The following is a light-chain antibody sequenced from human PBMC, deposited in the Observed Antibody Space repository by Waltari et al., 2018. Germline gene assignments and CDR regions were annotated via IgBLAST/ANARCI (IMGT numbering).Light chain of an antibody. CDR1: SSDGGNYNL. J-gene: IGLJ3*02. CDR2: DDN. V-gene: IGLV2-23*01. Sequence: QSALTQHAPVSGSPGQSITISCTGTSSDGGNYNLVSWYQQYPGKAPKVMIYDDNRRPSGVSDRFSGSKSGNTASLTISGVQAEDEADYYCCSYAGSYTWVFGGGTKLTVL. CDR3: CSYAGSYTWV.